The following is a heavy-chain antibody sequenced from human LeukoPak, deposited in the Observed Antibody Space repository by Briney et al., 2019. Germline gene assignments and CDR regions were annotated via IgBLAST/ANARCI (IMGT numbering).Heavy chain of an antibody. J-gene: IGHJ4*02. Sequence: PGGSLRLSCTASGFIFSSYAMSWVRQAPGKGLEWVSTISGSGGSTYYADSVKGRFTISRDNSKNTVYLQMNSLRAEDTAVYYCAKDRSCINGVCHGDFDYWGQRTLVTVSS. CDR2: ISGSGGST. CDR1: GFIFSSYA. CDR3: AKDRSCINGVCHGDFDY. V-gene: IGHV3-23*01. D-gene: IGHD2-8*01.